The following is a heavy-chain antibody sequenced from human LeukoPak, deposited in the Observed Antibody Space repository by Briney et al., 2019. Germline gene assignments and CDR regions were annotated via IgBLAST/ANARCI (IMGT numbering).Heavy chain of an antibody. D-gene: IGHD5-18*01. Sequence: PSETLSLTCTVSGGSISSSPYYWGWIRQPPGKGLGWIGSIYYSGTTHYNPSLASRVTISVDPSKNQFSLKLASVTAADTAIYYCAKGAGGFSYYNWFDPWGQGTLVTVSS. CDR1: GGSISSSPYY. CDR2: IYYSGTT. V-gene: IGHV4-39*07. CDR3: AKGAGGFSYYNWFDP. J-gene: IGHJ5*02.